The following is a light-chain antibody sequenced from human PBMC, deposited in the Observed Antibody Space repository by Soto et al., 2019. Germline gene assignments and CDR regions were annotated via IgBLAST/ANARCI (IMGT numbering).Light chain of an antibody. CDR2: LNSDGSH. Sequence: QLVLTQSPSASASLGASVKLTCTLSSGHSSYAIAWHQQQPEKGPRYLMKLNSDGSHYKGGGIPDRFSGSSSGAERYLTNSSLQSEDEADYYCQTWGTGIQVFGTGSKLTVL. CDR3: QTWGTGIQV. J-gene: IGLJ1*01. CDR1: SGHSSYA. V-gene: IGLV4-69*01.